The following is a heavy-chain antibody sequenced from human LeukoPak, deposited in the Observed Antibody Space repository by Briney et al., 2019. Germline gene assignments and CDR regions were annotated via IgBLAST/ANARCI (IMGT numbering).Heavy chain of an antibody. Sequence: GGSLRLSCAASGFTFSSYEMNWVRQAPGKGLEWVSYISSSGSTIYYADSVKGRFTISRDNAKNSLYLQMNSLRAEDTAVYYCARDRCSGGSCGLDYWGQGTLVTVSS. D-gene: IGHD2-15*01. CDR2: ISSSGSTI. J-gene: IGHJ4*02. CDR1: GFTFSSYE. V-gene: IGHV3-48*03. CDR3: ARDRCSGGSCGLDY.